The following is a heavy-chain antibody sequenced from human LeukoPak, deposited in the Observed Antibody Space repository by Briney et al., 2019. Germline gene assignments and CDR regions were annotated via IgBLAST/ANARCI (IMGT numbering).Heavy chain of an antibody. CDR1: GFTFSDYY. D-gene: IGHD6-19*01. Sequence: GGSLRLSCAASGFTFSDYYMSWIRQAPGKGLEWVSYISSSGSTIYYADSVKGRFTISRDNATNSLYLQMNSLRAEDTAVYYCASGPVAAYYYYYYMDVWGKGTTVTVSS. J-gene: IGHJ6*03. V-gene: IGHV3-11*01. CDR3: ASGPVAAYYYYYYMDV. CDR2: ISSSGSTI.